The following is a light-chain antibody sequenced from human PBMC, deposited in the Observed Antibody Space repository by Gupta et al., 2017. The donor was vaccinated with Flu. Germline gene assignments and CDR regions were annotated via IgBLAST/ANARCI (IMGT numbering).Light chain of an antibody. CDR2: DAS. Sequence: EIVFTHSPVTLSLSPGERAVLSCRASQSVGNYLAWYQQRPGEAPRLLMIDASKRAAGIPARFIGSGSGTDFTLTITTLEPEDFAVYYCQQRSDLPMYTFGQGTKLEIK. V-gene: IGKV3-11*01. CDR3: QQRSDLPMYT. CDR1: QSVGNY. J-gene: IGKJ2*01.